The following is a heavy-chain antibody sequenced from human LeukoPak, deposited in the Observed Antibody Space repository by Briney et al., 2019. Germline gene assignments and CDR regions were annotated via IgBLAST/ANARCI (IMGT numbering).Heavy chain of an antibody. V-gene: IGHV1-2*06. CDR1: GYTFTGYY. Sequence: ASVKVSCKASGYTFTGYYMHWVRQAPGQGLEWMGRINPNSGGTNYAQKCQGRVTMTRDTSISTAYIELSRLRSDDTAVYYCARPGFTDDGSLDYWGQGTLVTVSS. J-gene: IGHJ4*02. CDR3: ARPGFTDDGSLDY. D-gene: IGHD5-24*01. CDR2: INPNSGGT.